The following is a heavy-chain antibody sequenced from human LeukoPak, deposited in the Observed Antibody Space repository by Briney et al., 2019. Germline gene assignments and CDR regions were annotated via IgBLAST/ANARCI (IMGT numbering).Heavy chain of an antibody. CDR1: GGSISYYY. CDR3: ARKGGHFDY. D-gene: IGHD2-15*01. CDR2: VYYNGST. V-gene: IGHV4-59*01. J-gene: IGHJ4*02. Sequence: SETLSLTCTVSGGSISYYYWSWIRQSPGKGLEWIGYVYYNGSTNYNPSLKSRVTISVDMSKNQFSLKVTSVTAADTAIYYCARKGGHFDYWGQGTLVTVSS.